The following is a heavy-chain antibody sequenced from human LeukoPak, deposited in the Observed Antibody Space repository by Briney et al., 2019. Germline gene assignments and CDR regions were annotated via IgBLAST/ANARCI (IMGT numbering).Heavy chain of an antibody. CDR1: GFTFSSYA. V-gene: IGHV3-30-3*01. D-gene: IGHD4-17*01. CDR3: ARDYQDTVTTLSSDY. J-gene: IGHJ4*02. CDR2: ISYDGSNK. Sequence: GGSLRLSCAASGFTFSSYAMHWVRQAPGKGLEWVAVISYDGSNKYYADSVKGRFTISRDNSKNTLYLQMNSLRAEDTAVYYYARDYQDTVTTLSSDYWGQGTLVTVSS.